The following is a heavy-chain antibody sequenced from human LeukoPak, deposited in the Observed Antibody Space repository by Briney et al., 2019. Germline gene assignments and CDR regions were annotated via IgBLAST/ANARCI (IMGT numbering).Heavy chain of an antibody. CDR3: ARGGRVFRIGAFDI. CDR1: GGSISSYY. J-gene: IGHJ3*02. Sequence: TSGTLSLTCTVSGGSISSYYWSWIRQPPGKGLEWIGYIYYSGSTNYNPSLKSRVTISVDTSKNQFSLKLSSVTAADTAVYYCARGGRVFRIGAFDIWGQGTMVTVSS. V-gene: IGHV4-59*01. D-gene: IGHD3-3*01. CDR2: IYYSGST.